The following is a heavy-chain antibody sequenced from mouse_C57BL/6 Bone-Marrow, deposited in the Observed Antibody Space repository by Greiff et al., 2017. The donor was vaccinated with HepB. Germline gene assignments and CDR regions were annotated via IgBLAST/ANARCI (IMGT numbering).Heavy chain of an antibody. CDR3: ARGEFHYYGSSHCDY. CDR1: GYTFTSYW. CDR2: IYPSDSET. J-gene: IGHJ2*01. V-gene: IGHV1-61*01. Sequence: QVQLQQPGAELVRPGSSVKLSCKASGYTFTSYWMDWVKQRPGQGLEWIGNIYPSDSETHYNQKFKDKATLTVDKSSSTAYMQLSSLTSEDSAVYYCARGEFHYYGSSHCDYWGQGTTLTVSS. D-gene: IGHD1-1*01.